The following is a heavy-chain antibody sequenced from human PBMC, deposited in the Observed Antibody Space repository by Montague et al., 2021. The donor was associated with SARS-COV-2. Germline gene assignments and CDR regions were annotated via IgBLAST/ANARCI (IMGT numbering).Heavy chain of an antibody. CDR2: INHRGST. D-gene: IGHD3-22*01. CDR3: ARGRQHINMVVVVVTGGEYYFDF. V-gene: IGHV4-34*01. CDR1: DGSFSDYS. Sequence: SETLSLTCAVYDGSFSDYSWTRIRQPPGKGPEWIGEINHRGSTNYNPSLKSRVTISVHTTTNQFSLKLTSVTAADTAVYYCARGRQHINMVVVVVTGGEYYFDFWGQGTLVAVSS. J-gene: IGHJ4*02.